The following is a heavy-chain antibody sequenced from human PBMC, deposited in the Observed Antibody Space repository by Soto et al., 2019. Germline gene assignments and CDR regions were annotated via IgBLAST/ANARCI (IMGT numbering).Heavy chain of an antibody. CDR2: ISGSGGST. D-gene: IGHD6-6*01. V-gene: IGHV3-23*01. Sequence: GGSLRLSCAASGFTFSSYAMSWVRQAPGKGLEWVSAISGSGGSTYYADSAKGRFTISRDNSKNTLYLQMNSLRAEDTAVYYCAKDKAARDYYYYGMDVWGQGTTVTVSS. J-gene: IGHJ6*02. CDR3: AKDKAARDYYYYGMDV. CDR1: GFTFSSYA.